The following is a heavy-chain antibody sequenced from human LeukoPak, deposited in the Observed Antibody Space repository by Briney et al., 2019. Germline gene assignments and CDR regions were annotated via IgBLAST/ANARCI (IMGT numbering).Heavy chain of an antibody. V-gene: IGHV3-23*01. CDR1: GFTFSSYA. J-gene: IGHJ4*02. Sequence: GGSLRLSCAASGFTFSSYAMSWVRQAPGKGLEWVSAISGSGGSTYYADSVKGRFTISRDNSKNTLYLQMNSLRAEDTAVYYCAKVSYYDFWSGYIFYWGQGTLVTVSS. CDR3: AKVSYYDFWSGYIFY. D-gene: IGHD3-3*01. CDR2: ISGSGGST.